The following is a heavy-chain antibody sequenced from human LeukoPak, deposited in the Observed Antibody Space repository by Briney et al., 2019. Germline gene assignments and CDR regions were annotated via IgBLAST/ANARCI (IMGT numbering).Heavy chain of an antibody. Sequence: GGSLRLSCAASGFTFSSYGMHWVRQAPGKGLGWVAVISYDGSNKYYADSVKGRFTISRDNSKNMLYLQMNSLRAEDTAVYYCAKDHQGYQLLSIYPDYWGQGTLVTVSS. CDR1: GFTFSSYG. V-gene: IGHV3-30*18. CDR2: ISYDGSNK. D-gene: IGHD2-2*01. CDR3: AKDHQGYQLLSIYPDY. J-gene: IGHJ4*02.